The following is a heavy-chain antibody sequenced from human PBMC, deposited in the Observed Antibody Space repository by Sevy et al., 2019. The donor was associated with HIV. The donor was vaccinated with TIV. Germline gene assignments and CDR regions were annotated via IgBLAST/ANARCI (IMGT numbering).Heavy chain of an antibody. CDR2: INPNSGGT. Sequence: ASVKVSCKASGYTFTGYYMHWVRQAPGQGLEWMGWINPNSGGTNYAQKFQGRVTMTRDTSISTAYMELGRLRSDDTAVYYCARDRAYSSYPRAYWGQGTLVTVSS. V-gene: IGHV1-2*02. CDR1: GYTFTGYY. CDR3: ARDRAYSSYPRAY. J-gene: IGHJ4*02. D-gene: IGHD6-6*01.